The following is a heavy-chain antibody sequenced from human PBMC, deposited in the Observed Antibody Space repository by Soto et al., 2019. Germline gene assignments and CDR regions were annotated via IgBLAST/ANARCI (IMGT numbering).Heavy chain of an antibody. CDR3: AKGSNWDY. Sequence: GGSLSLSFAPLGFTFSGYAWSWVRQAPGKGLEWVSAISGSGGSTYYADSVKGRFTISRENSKNKLYLQMNSLRAEDTAVYYCAKGSNWDYWGQGPLVTV. V-gene: IGHV3-23*01. J-gene: IGHJ4*02. CDR1: GFTFSGYA. CDR2: ISGSGGST.